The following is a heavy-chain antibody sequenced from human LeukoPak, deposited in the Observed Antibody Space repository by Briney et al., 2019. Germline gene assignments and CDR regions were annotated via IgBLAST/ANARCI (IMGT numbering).Heavy chain of an antibody. CDR2: ISVYNGNT. J-gene: IGHJ4*02. CDR1: GYTFTSYG. D-gene: IGHD3-3*01. V-gene: IGHV1-18*01. Sequence: ASVKVSCKASGYTFTSYGISWVRHAPGQGFEWMEWISVYNGNTKYVQKFQGRVTMTTDTSTRTAYMELRSLRSDDTAVYYCARHTGSLYDFWSGYIDYWGQGTLVTVSS. CDR3: ARHTGSLYDFWSGYIDY.